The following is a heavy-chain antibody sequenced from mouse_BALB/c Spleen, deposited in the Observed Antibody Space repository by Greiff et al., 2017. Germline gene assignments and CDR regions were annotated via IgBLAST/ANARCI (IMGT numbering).Heavy chain of an antibody. CDR1: GFTFSDYY. D-gene: IGHD4-1*02. CDR3: ARGSTGTGAMDY. J-gene: IGHJ4*01. CDR2: ISDGGSYT. V-gene: IGHV5-4*02. Sequence: DVKLVESGGGLVKPGGSLKLSCAASGFTFSDYYMYWVRQTPEKRLEWVATISDGGSYTYYPDSVKGRFTISRDNAKNNLYLQMSSLKSEDTAMYYCARGSTGTGAMDYWGQGTSVTVSS.